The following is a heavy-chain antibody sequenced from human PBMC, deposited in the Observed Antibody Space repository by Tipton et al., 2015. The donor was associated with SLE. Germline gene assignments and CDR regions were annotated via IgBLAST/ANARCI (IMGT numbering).Heavy chain of an antibody. J-gene: IGHJ4*02. V-gene: IGHV4-34*01. Sequence: TLSLTCAVYGGSFSGNYWNWIRQPPGKGLEWIGEINHSGSAKYNPALKSRVTISVDTSKNQFSLKLSSVTAADSAVYYCARLSPIVVVPAGGFDYWGQGTLVTVSS. D-gene: IGHD2-2*01. CDR3: ARLSPIVVVPAGGFDY. CDR2: INHSGSA. CDR1: GGSFSGNY.